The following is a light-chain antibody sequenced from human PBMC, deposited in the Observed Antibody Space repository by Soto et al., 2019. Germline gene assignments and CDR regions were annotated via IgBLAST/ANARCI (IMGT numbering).Light chain of an antibody. CDR2: EVT. Sequence: QSVLTQPPSASGSAGQSVTISCTGTSSDVGSYNYVSWYRLHPGKAPKLMIYEVTKRPSGVPDRFSGSKSGNTASLTVSGLQAEDEADYYCSSYAGSNIYVFGTGTKVTVL. CDR1: SSDVGSYNY. V-gene: IGLV2-8*01. CDR3: SSYAGSNIYV. J-gene: IGLJ1*01.